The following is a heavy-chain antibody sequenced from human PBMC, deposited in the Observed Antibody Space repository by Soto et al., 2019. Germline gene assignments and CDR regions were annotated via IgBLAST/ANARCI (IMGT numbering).Heavy chain of an antibody. CDR1: GYTFTGYY. V-gene: IGHV1-18*04. Sequence: ASVKVSCKASGYTFTGYYMHWVRQAPGQGLEWMGWISAHNGDTIYAQKFQDRITMTTDTSTNTAYLELRSLKSGDTAVFYCARSSGTYPPSRYYYGLDVWGQGTTVTVSS. CDR3: ARSSGTYPPSRYYYGLDV. CDR2: ISAHNGDT. D-gene: IGHD1-26*01. J-gene: IGHJ6*02.